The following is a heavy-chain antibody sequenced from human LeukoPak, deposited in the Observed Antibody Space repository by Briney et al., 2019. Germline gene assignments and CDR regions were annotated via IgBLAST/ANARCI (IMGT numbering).Heavy chain of an antibody. CDR2: ISGSGGST. D-gene: IGHD1-1*01. V-gene: IGHV3-23*01. CDR1: GFTFSSYA. Sequence: GGSLRLSCAASGFTFSSYAMSWVRQAPGKGLEWVSAISGSGGSTYYADSVKGRFTISRDNSKNTLYLQMNSQRAEDTAVYYCAKDGGVRYNWNDDYYYYYGMDVWGQGTTVTVSS. CDR3: AKDGGVRYNWNDDYYYYYGMDV. J-gene: IGHJ6*02.